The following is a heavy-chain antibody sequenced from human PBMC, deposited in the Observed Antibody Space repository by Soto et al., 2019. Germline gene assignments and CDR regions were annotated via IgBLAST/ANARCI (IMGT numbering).Heavy chain of an antibody. CDR1: GYNFTTYW. D-gene: IGHD6-13*01. CDR2: IYPGDSHT. J-gene: IGHJ4*02. CDR3: ARMSFYTQTSSRYLDS. Sequence: PGESLKISCKGSGYNFTTYWIAWVRQMPGKGLEWMGIIYPGDSHTTYSPSFQGQVIISADKSITTAYLQWNSLKASDTAIYYCARMSFYTQTSSRYLDSWGQGTQVTVSS. V-gene: IGHV5-51*01.